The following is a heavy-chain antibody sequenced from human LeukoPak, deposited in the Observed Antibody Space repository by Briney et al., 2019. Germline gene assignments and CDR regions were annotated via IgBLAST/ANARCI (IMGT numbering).Heavy chain of an antibody. CDR3: TTDATVAGLDYYYGMDV. V-gene: IGHV3-33*01. CDR2: IWYDGSNK. J-gene: IGHJ6*02. Sequence: PGGSLRLSCAASGFTFSSYGMHWVRQAPGKGLEWVAVIWYDGSNKYYADSVKGRFTISRDDSKNTLYLQMNSLKTEDTAVYYCTTDATVAGLDYYYGMDVWGQGTTVTVSS. D-gene: IGHD6-19*01. CDR1: GFTFSSYG.